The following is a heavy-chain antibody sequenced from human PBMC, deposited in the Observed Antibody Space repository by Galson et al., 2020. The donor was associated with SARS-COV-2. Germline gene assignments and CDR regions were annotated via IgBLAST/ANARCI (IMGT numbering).Heavy chain of an antibody. J-gene: IGHJ4*02. CDR1: GFTFSSYA. Sequence: GESLKISCAAPGFTFSSYALSWVRHAPGKGLEWVPAISGSGGRTYYADSVKGRFTISRDNSKNTLYLQMNSLRAEDTAVYYCAPGIAAAQFDYWGQGTLVTVSS. D-gene: IGHD6-13*01. CDR3: APGIAAAQFDY. V-gene: IGHV3-23*01. CDR2: ISGSGGRT.